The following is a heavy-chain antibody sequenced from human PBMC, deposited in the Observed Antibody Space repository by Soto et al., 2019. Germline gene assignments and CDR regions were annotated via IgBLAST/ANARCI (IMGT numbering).Heavy chain of an antibody. V-gene: IGHV4-34*01. J-gene: IGHJ6*02. D-gene: IGHD3-3*01. Sequence: QVQLQQWGAGLLKPSETLSLTCVVNGGSFSGYYWSWVRQPPGKGLEWIGEINHSGITDSSPSLKSRVTISVDASRSEFSLNLTSVTAADTAVYYCARGRSSVPERRVIGYYGLDVWGQGTTVTVS. CDR2: INHSGIT. CDR3: ARGRSSVPERRVIGYYGLDV. CDR1: GGSFSGYY.